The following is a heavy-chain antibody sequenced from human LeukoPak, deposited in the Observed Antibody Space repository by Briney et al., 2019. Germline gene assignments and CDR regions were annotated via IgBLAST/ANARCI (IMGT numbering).Heavy chain of an antibody. V-gene: IGHV4-4*09. Sequence: PSETLSLTCNVSGASMSSNYWSWIRQPPGKGQEWIGYIYHSGNTNYSPPLESRFTMAVDESKNQFSLRVHFVSAADTAVYYCASTRRAAVAGRFDSWGQGTLVTVSS. CDR3: ASTRRAAVAGRFDS. CDR1: GASMSSNY. CDR2: IYHSGNT. J-gene: IGHJ4*02. D-gene: IGHD6-19*01.